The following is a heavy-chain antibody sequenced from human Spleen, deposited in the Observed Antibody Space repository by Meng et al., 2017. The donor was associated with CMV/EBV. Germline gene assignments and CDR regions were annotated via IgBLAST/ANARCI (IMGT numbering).Heavy chain of an antibody. CDR2: IYSGGST. Sequence: GESLKISCVASGFTVSSNYMSWVRQAPGKGLEWVSVIYSGGSTYYADSVKGRFTISRDNSKNTLYLQMNSLRAEDTAVYYCARVGSSTSRRYYYYGMDVWGQGTTVTVSS. V-gene: IGHV3-53*01. CDR3: ARVGSSTSRRYYYYGMDV. D-gene: IGHD6-13*01. J-gene: IGHJ6*02. CDR1: GFTVSSNY.